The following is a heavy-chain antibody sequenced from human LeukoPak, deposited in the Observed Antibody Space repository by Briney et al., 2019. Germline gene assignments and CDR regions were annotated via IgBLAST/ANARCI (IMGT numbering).Heavy chain of an antibody. CDR1: GFTFSTNY. V-gene: IGHV3-53*01. CDR3: ARRGDGGRSFDY. D-gene: IGHD4-23*01. CDR2: IYSGGST. J-gene: IGHJ4*02. Sequence: WGSLRVSCEASGFTFSTNYMGWVRQAPGKGLEWVSIIYSGGSTYYADSVKGRFTISRDNSKNTLYLQVNSLRAEDTALYYCARRGDGGRSFDYWGQGTLVTVSS.